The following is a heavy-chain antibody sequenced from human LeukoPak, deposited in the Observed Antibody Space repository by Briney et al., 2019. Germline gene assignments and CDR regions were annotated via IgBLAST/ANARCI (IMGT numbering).Heavy chain of an antibody. CDR1: GNSISSGDYY. V-gene: IGHV4-61*02. CDR3: ARSHMGFGELLNFDY. J-gene: IGHJ4*02. D-gene: IGHD3-10*01. CDR2: IYTSGST. Sequence: SETLSLTCTVSGNSISSGDYYWSWIRQPAGKGLEWIGRIYTSGSTTYNPSLKSRVTISVDTSKNQFSLKLSSVTAADTAVYYCARSHMGFGELLNFDYWGQGTLVTVSS.